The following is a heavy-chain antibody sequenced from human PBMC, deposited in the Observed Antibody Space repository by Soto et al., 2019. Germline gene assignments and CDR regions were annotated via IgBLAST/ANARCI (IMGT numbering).Heavy chain of an antibody. V-gene: IGHV3-66*01. CDR3: VRGDIGVGLAY. CDR2: IYSGSST. Sequence: PGRSLRLSCAASGVTVRRNHMRWVRQAPGKGLEWVSFIYSGSSTYYADSVKGRFPISRDNSKNTLYLQMNSLRAEDTAVYYCVRGDIGVGLAYCGRGSLDTVSS. J-gene: IGHJ4*02. CDR1: GVTVRRNH. D-gene: IGHD2-8*01.